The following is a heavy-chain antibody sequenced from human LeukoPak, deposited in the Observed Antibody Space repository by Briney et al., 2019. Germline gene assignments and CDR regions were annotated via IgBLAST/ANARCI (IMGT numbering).Heavy chain of an antibody. V-gene: IGHV3-11*04. D-gene: IGHD1-26*01. Sequence: GGSLRLSCAASGFTFSDYYMSWIHQAPGKGLEWVSYISSSGSTIYYADSVKGRFTISRDNAKNSLYLQMNSLRAEDTAVYYCARDMGYSGSWPGYFDYWGQGVLVTVSS. J-gene: IGHJ4*02. CDR3: ARDMGYSGSWPGYFDY. CDR1: GFTFSDYY. CDR2: ISSSGSTI.